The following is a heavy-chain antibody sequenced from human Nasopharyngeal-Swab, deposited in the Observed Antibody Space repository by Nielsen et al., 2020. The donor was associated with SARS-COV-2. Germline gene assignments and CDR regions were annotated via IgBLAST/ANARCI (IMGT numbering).Heavy chain of an antibody. D-gene: IGHD1-26*01. CDR2: ISSSGSTI. J-gene: IGHJ4*02. V-gene: IGHV3-48*03. CDR3: ARDWGVYRGDDY. CDR1: EFTFISYE. Sequence: GGLLRLPCAASEFTFISYELNWVPQPPGKGLEWASYISSSGSTIYYADSVKGRFTISRDNAKNSLYLQMNSLRAEDTAVYYCARDWGVYRGDDYWGQGTLVTVSS.